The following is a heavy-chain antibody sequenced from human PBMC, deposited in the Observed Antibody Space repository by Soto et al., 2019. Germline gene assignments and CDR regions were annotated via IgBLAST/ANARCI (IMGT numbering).Heavy chain of an antibody. CDR1: GFTFSNAW. CDR2: IKSKTDGGTT. D-gene: IGHD2-2*01. J-gene: IGHJ5*02. CDR3: AKDDRVLGYCSSTSCSWFDP. V-gene: IGHV3-15*01. Sequence: LRLSCAASGFTFSNAWMSWVRQATGKGLEWVGRIKSKTDGGTTDYAAPVKGRFTISRDDSKNTLYLQMNSLRAEDTAVYYCAKDDRVLGYCSSTSCSWFDPWGQGTLVTVSS.